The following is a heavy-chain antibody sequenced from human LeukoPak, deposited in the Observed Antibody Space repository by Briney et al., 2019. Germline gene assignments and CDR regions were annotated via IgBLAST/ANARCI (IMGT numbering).Heavy chain of an antibody. V-gene: IGHV3-30*03. CDR3: SREEYGFLSCYHNWFDP. D-gene: IGHD3-3*01. J-gene: IGHJ5*02. Sequence: GRSLRLSCAASGFTFSSYGMHWVRQAPGKGLEWVAVISYDGSNKYYADSVKGRFTISRDNSKNTLYLQMNSLRAEDTAVYYRSREEYGFLSCYHNWFDPWGQGTLVTVSS. CDR2: ISYDGSNK. CDR1: GFTFSSYG.